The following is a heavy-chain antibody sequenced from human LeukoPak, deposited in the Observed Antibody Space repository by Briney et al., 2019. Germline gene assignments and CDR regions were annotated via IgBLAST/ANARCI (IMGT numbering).Heavy chain of an antibody. D-gene: IGHD1/OR15-1a*01. Sequence: ASVKVSCKASGDTFTGYYMHWVRQAPGQGREWMGRINPNMGGTNYTQKFQGRVTMTRDTSIRTAYMGLGRLRSADTAVSYCARVGENKGFVPWGPGTLVTVSS. V-gene: IGHV1-2*06. CDR1: GDTFTGYY. J-gene: IGHJ5*02. CDR2: INPNMGGT. CDR3: ARVGENKGFVP.